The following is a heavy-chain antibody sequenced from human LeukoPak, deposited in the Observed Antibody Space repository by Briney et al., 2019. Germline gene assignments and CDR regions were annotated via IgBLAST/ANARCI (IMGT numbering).Heavy chain of an antibody. V-gene: IGHV3-74*01. CDR3: ARGNYGMDV. J-gene: IGHJ6*02. CDR2: INADGSAT. CDR1: GFSFRSFW. Sequence: GGSLRLSCAASGFSFRSFWMYWVRQAPGKGLEWVSRINADGSATSSADAVKGRFTISRDNAKNTLYLQLNSLRADDTAVYYCARGNYGMDVWGQGTTVIVSS.